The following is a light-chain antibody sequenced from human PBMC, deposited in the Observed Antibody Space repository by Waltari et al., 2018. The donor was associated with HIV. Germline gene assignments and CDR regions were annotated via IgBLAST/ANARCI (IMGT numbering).Light chain of an antibody. Sequence: LSCMASQSINTNLAWYQQKPGQAPRLLIHDASIRATDIPARFSGSGSGTGFTLTISSLQSEDFATYYCQQHHRLWTFGQGTKVEIK. CDR3: QQHHRLWT. CDR2: DAS. CDR1: QSINTN. V-gene: IGKV3-15*01. J-gene: IGKJ1*01.